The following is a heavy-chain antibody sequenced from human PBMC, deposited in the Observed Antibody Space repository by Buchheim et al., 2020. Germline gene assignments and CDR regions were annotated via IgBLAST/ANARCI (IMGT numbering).Heavy chain of an antibody. J-gene: IGHJ5*02. CDR3: ARDSIVVVPAAKTFYRGFDT. Sequence: QVQLQESGPGLVKPSQTLSLTCTVSGGSISSGGYYWSWIRQHPGKGLEWIGYIYYSGSTNYNPSLKSRVTISVDTSKNQFSLKLSSVTAADTAVYCCARDSIVVVPAAKTFYRGFDTWGQGT. V-gene: IGHV4-31*03. D-gene: IGHD2-2*01. CDR1: GGSISSGGYY. CDR2: IYYSGST.